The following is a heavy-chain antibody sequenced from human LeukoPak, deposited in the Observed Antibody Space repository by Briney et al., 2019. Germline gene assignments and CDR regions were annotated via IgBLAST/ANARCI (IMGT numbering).Heavy chain of an antibody. CDR1: GGSFSGYY. Sequence: NPSETLSLTCAVYGGSFSGYYWSWIRQPPGKGLEWIGSIYYSGSTYYNPSLKSRVTISVDTSKNQFSLKLSSVTAADTAVYYCASARGYYYYMDVWGKGTTVTISS. CDR2: IYYSGST. J-gene: IGHJ6*03. V-gene: IGHV4-34*01. CDR3: ASARGYYYYMDV.